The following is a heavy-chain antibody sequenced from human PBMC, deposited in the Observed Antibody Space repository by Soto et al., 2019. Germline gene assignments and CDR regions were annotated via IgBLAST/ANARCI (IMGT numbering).Heavy chain of an antibody. CDR2: ISYDGSNK. V-gene: IGHV3-30*18. D-gene: IGHD2-2*01. CDR3: AKDWDIGYCSSTSCYQLDY. J-gene: IGHJ4*02. Sequence: GGSLRLSCAASGFTFSSYGMHWVRQAPGKGLEWVAVISYDGSNKYYADSVKGRFTISRDNSKNTLYLQMNSLRAEDTAVYYCAKDWDIGYCSSTSCYQLDYWGQGTLVTVSS. CDR1: GFTFSSYG.